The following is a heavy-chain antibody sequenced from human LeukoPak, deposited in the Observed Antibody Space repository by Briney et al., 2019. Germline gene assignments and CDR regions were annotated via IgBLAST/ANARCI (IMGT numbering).Heavy chain of an antibody. D-gene: IGHD3-22*01. CDR2: IYYSGST. Sequence: PSETLSLTCTVSGGSISSYYWSWIRQPPGKGLEWVGYIYYSGSTNYNPSLKSRVTISVDTSKNQFSLKLSSVTAADTAVYYCARRGGYYDSSGYYDDPFDYWGQGTLVTVSS. J-gene: IGHJ4*02. V-gene: IGHV4-59*01. CDR3: ARRGGYYDSSGYYDDPFDY. CDR1: GGSISSYY.